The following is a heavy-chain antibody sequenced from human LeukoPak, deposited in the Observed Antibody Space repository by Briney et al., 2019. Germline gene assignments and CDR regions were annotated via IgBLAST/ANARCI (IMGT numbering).Heavy chain of an antibody. CDR2: ISSSGSTI. J-gene: IGHJ4*02. Sequence: GGSLRLSCAASGFTFSDYYMSWIRQAPGKGLEWVSYISSSGSTIYYADSVKGRFTISRDNAKNSLYLQMNSLRAEDTAVYYCARVRMTTVTVYHFDYWGQGTLVTVSS. D-gene: IGHD4-17*01. V-gene: IGHV3-11*04. CDR1: GFTFSDYY. CDR3: ARVRMTTVTVYHFDY.